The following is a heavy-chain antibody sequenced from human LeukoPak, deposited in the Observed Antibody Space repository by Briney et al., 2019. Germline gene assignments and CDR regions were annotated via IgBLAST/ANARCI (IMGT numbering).Heavy chain of an antibody. CDR3: AKDIGSYDSSGLDY. D-gene: IGHD3-22*01. J-gene: IGHJ4*02. Sequence: SLRLSCAASGFTFDDYAMHWVRQASGKGLEWVSGISWNSGSIGYADSVKGRFTISRDNAKNSLYLQMNSLRAEDTALYYCAKDIGSYDSSGLDYWGQGTLVTVSS. V-gene: IGHV3-9*01. CDR2: ISWNSGSI. CDR1: GFTFDDYA.